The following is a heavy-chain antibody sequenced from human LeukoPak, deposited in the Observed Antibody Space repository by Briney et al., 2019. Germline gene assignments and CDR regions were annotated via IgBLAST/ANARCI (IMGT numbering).Heavy chain of an antibody. Sequence: GGSLRLSCAASGFTFSRYWMTWVRQAPGKGLEWVANIKEDGSKKNYVDSVKGRFTISRDNSKNTLYLQMNSLRAEDTAVYYCARDGRDYDFWSGYFNNYYYGMDVWGQGTTVTVSS. J-gene: IGHJ6*02. CDR2: IKEDGSKK. CDR3: ARDGRDYDFWSGYFNNYYYGMDV. D-gene: IGHD3-3*01. V-gene: IGHV3-7*01. CDR1: GFTFSRYW.